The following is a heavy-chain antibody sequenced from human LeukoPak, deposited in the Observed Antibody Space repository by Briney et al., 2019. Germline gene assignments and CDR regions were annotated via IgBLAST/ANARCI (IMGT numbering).Heavy chain of an antibody. CDR1: GGTFSSYA. V-gene: IGHV1-69*01. CDR2: IIPIFGRA. J-gene: IGHJ6*02. D-gene: IGHD3-3*01. CDR3: ARDSSSGYYGGLYYYYGMDV. Sequence: GSAVEVSCKASGGTFSSYAISWVRQAPGQGLEWMGGIIPIFGRANYAQKFQGRVTITADESTSTAYMELSSLRSEDTAVYYCARDSSSGYYGGLYYYYGMDVWGQGTTVTVCS.